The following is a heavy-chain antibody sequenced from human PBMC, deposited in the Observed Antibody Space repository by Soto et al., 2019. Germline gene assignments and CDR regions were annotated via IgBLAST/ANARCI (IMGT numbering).Heavy chain of an antibody. D-gene: IGHD3-10*01. CDR3: AHSRGTLIWFGRTHYFDY. CDR2: LYWDGDK. Sequence: QITLKESGPTLVKPTQTLTLTCTFSGFSLSSSGVGVGWIRQPPGKALEWLALLYWDGDKRYSPSLKSTLTITKDTSKNQVVLTMTNMDPVDTATYYCAHSRGTLIWFGRTHYFDYWGQGILVTVSS. CDR1: GFSLSSSGVG. J-gene: IGHJ4*02. V-gene: IGHV2-5*02.